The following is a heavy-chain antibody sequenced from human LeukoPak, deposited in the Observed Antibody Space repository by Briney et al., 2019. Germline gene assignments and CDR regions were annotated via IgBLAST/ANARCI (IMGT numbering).Heavy chain of an antibody. D-gene: IGHD6-13*01. J-gene: IGHJ4*02. CDR2: IIPIFGTA. CDR3: AKDRDSSTWYFDY. CDR1: GGTFSSYA. V-gene: IGHV1-69*13. Sequence: SVKVSCKASGGTFSSYAISWVRQAPGQGLEWMGGIIPIFGTANYAQKFQGRVTITADESTSTAYMELSSLRSEDTAVYYCAKDRDSSTWYFDYWGQGTLVTVSS.